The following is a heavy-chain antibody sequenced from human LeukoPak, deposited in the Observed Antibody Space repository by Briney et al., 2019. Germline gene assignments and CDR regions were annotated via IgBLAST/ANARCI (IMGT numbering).Heavy chain of an antibody. Sequence: SVKVSCKASGGTFSSYAISWVRQAPGQGLEWMGRIIPILGIANYAQKFQGRVTITADKSTSTAYMELSSLRSEDTAVYYCARDPGMIVVATYFDYWGQGTLVTVSS. CDR1: GGTFSSYA. J-gene: IGHJ4*02. CDR2: IIPILGIA. D-gene: IGHD3-22*01. V-gene: IGHV1-69*04. CDR3: ARDPGMIVVATYFDY.